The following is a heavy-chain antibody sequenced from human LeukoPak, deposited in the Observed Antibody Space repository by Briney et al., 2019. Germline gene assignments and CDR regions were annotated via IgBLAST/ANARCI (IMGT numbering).Heavy chain of an antibody. J-gene: IGHJ5*02. CDR2: INSRGGSA. V-gene: IGHV1-46*01. D-gene: IGHD2-2*01. CDR1: GYTFTSYY. Sequence: ASVKISCNASGYTFTSYYVHWLRQAPGQELEGMVIINSRGGSASYTQKFLRRVTMSTATSTITIYLELCSLRSEDTAVFYCATETPAGLAWGQGTLVTVSS. CDR3: ATETPAGLA.